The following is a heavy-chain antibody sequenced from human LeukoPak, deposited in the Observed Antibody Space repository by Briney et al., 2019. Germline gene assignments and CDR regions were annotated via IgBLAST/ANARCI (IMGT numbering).Heavy chain of an antibody. CDR3: ARDGSSRPFTL. CDR2: FYDSGST. Sequence: KPSETLSLTCSVSGYSISTDYYWGWIRQPPGKGLEWIGVFYDSGSTHYNPSLESRVAISVDTSKNQFSLKLNSVTAADTAMYFCARDGSSRPFTLWGQGTLVTVSS. CDR1: GYSISTDYY. J-gene: IGHJ4*02. V-gene: IGHV4-38-2*02. D-gene: IGHD3-10*01.